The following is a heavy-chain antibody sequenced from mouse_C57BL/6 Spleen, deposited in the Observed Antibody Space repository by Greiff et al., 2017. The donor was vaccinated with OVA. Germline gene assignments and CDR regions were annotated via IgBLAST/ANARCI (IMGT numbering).Heavy chain of an antibody. CDR2: IYPGNGDT. D-gene: IGHD2-1*01. Sequence: LQQSGAELVRPGASVKMSCKASGYTFTSYNMHWVKQTPRQGLEWIGAIYPGNGDTSYNQKFKGKATLTVDKSSSTAYMQLSSLTSEDSAVYFCARDYYGNYPWAMDYWGQGTSVTVSS. CDR1: GYTFTSYN. CDR3: ARDYYGNYPWAMDY. J-gene: IGHJ4*01. V-gene: IGHV1-12*01.